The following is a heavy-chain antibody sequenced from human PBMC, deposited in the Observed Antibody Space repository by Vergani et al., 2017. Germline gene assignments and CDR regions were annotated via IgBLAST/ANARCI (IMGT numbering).Heavy chain of an antibody. V-gene: IGHV4-31*03. CDR2: IYSTWST. CDR1: GDSISSGVYY. CDR3: ARMGGYDEGDAFRIGYFDS. J-gene: IGHJ4*02. Sequence: QAQLQESGPGLVKPSQTLSLTCSVSGDSISSGVYYWNWIRQHPGKGLEWIGYIYSTWSTHHNPSLRRRINMSVDTSKNQFSLKLNSVTAADTAMYYCARMGGYDEGDAFRIGYFDSWGPGILVTVSS. D-gene: IGHD3-22*01.